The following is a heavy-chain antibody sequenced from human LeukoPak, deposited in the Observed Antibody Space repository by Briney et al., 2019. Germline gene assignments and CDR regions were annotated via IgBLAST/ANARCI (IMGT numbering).Heavy chain of an antibody. CDR3: AKDRDGYNPDY. CDR2: IDGSGSST. CDR1: GFTFSSYA. V-gene: IGHV3-23*01. Sequence: GGSLRLSCAASGFTFSSYAMSWFRQAPGRGLEWVSAIDGSGSSTYYADSVKGRFTISRDNSKNTLYLQMNSLRAEDTAIYYCAKDRDGYNPDYWGQGTLVSVSS. D-gene: IGHD5-24*01. J-gene: IGHJ4*02.